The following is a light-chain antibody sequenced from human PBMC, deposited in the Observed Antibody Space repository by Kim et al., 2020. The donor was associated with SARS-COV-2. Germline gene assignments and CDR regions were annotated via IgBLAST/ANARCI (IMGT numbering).Light chain of an antibody. Sequence: APGKMARITWGGNDYGSQSVHGYQQKPGQAPVLVVYDGNDRPSGIPERFSGSNSGNTATLTISRVEAEDEADYYCQVWDSSSDHVVFGGGTQLTVL. CDR3: QVWDSSSDHVV. J-gene: IGLJ2*01. CDR2: DGN. CDR1: DYGSQS. V-gene: IGLV3-21*03.